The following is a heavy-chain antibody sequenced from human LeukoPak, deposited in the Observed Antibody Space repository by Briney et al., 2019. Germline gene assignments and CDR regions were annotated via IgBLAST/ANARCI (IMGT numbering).Heavy chain of an antibody. CDR3: ASQSAASSYYYYYMDV. CDR2: ISSDGSNK. Sequence: PGGSLRLSCAASGFTFSSYTMHWVRQAPGKGLEWVAVISSDGSNKNYADSVKGRFTISRDNSKNTLYLQMNSLRAEDTAVYYCASQSAASSYYYYYMDVWGKGTTVTVSS. D-gene: IGHD2-15*01. V-gene: IGHV3-30*01. J-gene: IGHJ6*03. CDR1: GFTFSSYT.